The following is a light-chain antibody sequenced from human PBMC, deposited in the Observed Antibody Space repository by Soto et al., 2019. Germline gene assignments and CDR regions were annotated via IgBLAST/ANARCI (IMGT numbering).Light chain of an antibody. CDR2: GAF. V-gene: IGKV3-20*01. CDR3: PQYGSAPYT. J-gene: IGKJ2*01. Sequence: EIVLTQSTGTLSLSPGERATLSCRASQSVSNNYLAWYKQKPVQAPRLLISGAFSRATDLPYMFSGGGSGTDFTLTISRLEPADFEVYYCPQYGSAPYTFGQGTKLEIK. CDR1: QSVSNNY.